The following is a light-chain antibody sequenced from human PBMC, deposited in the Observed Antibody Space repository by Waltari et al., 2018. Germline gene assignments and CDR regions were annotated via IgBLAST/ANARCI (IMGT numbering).Light chain of an antibody. CDR1: SSDVGNYDL. CDR2: EVI. J-gene: IGLJ1*01. Sequence: QSALTQPASVSGTPGQSITISCTGTSSDVGNYDLVSWYQQHPGKAPKLLVCEVIKRPSVVSSRFSGSKSGNTASLTISGLQAEDEADYYCCSYAGLGTYVFGSGTKVTVL. V-gene: IGLV2-23*02. CDR3: CSYAGLGTYV.